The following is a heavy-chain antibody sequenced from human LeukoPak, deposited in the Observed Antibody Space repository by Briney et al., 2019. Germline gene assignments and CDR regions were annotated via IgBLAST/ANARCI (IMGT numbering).Heavy chain of an antibody. CDR3: AKPPSAYRASYPHWFDP. J-gene: IGHJ5*02. CDR1: GFTFSSYA. D-gene: IGHD1-26*01. V-gene: IGHV3-23*01. CDR2: ISGRGGST. Sequence: PGGSLRLSCAASGFTFSSYAMSWVRQARGKGVEGVSAISGRGGSTYYADCVKGGFTISRDNSTTPLSLQMTRLRPEDPAVYSCAKPPSAYRASYPHWFDPWGHGTLVTVSS.